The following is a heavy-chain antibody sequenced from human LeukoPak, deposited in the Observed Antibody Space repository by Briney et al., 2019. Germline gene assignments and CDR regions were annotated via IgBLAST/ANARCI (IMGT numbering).Heavy chain of an antibody. V-gene: IGHV5-51*03. CDR2: IYPGDSDT. D-gene: IGHD2-21*02. CDR3: ARLAYCGGDCYSYYFDY. Sequence: PGESLKISCKGSGYSFTSYWIGWERQMPGKGLEWMGIIYPGDSDTRYSPSFQGQVTISADKSISTAYLQWSSLKASDTAMYYCARLAYCGGDCYSYYFDYWGQGTLVTVSS. CDR1: GYSFTSYW. J-gene: IGHJ4*02.